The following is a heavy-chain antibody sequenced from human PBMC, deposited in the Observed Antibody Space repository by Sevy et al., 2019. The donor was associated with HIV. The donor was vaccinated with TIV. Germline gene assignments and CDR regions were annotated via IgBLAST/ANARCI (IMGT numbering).Heavy chain of an antibody. CDR3: AKGWASGGGGAYYFDY. J-gene: IGHJ4*02. Sequence: GGSLRLSCAASGFTFDDHTMHWVRQPPGKGLEWVSLISWDGGSTYYADSVKGRFTISRDNSKNSLFLQMNSLGAEDTALCYCAKGWASGGGGAYYFDYWGQGTLVTVSS. D-gene: IGHD3-16*01. CDR1: GFTFDDHT. CDR2: ISWDGGST. V-gene: IGHV3-43*01.